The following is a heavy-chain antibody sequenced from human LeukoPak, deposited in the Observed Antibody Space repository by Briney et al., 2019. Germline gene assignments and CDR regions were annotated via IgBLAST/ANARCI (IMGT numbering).Heavy chain of an antibody. Sequence: ASVKVSCKASGYNFAGYYIHWVRQAPGQGLEWMGRINPRDGETNFAQKFQGRVTMTRDTSISTAYMELSRLRSDDTAVYYCARVLAAAGTSWFDPWGQGTLVTVSS. CDR2: INPRDGET. CDR3: ARVLAAAGTSWFDP. J-gene: IGHJ5*02. CDR1: GYNFAGYY. V-gene: IGHV1-2*06. D-gene: IGHD6-13*01.